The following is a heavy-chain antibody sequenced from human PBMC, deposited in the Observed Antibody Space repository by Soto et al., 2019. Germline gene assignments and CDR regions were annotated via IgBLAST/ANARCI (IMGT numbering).Heavy chain of an antibody. J-gene: IGHJ4*02. Sequence: QVQLVQSGAEVKKPGSSVKVSCKASGGTFSSYAISWVRQAPGQGLEWMGGIIPIFGTANYAQKFQGRVTITADESTSTAHWDVRGPGSGEAAVCYCGRGGGVGRRNWNAGAYWGQGTLVTVSS. V-gene: IGHV1-69*01. CDR1: GGTFSSYA. CDR3: GRGGGVGRRNWNAGAY. D-gene: IGHD1-1*01. CDR2: IIPIFGTA.